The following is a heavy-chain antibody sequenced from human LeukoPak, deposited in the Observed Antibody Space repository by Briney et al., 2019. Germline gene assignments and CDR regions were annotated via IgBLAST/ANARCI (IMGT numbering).Heavy chain of an antibody. V-gene: IGHV4-59*01. D-gene: IGHD6-13*01. CDR1: GGSISSYY. CDR3: ARSIAAACTCFNWFYP. CDR2: IYYSGST. J-gene: IGHJ5*02. Sequence: SETLSLTCAVYGGSISSYYWSWIRQPLGKGLERIGDIYYSGSTNYNPSLKSRVTISVDTSKNQFSLKLTSVTAAAPAVYYCARSIAAACTCFNWFYPWCQGTLLPVSS.